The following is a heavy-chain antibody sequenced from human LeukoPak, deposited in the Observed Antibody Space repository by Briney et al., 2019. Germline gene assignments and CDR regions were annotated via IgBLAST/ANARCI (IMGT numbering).Heavy chain of an antibody. Sequence: SETLSLTCTVSGGSISSSSYYWGWIRQPPGRGLEWIGSIYYSGSTYYNPSLKSRVTISVDTSKNQFSLKLSSVTAADTAVYYCARGNYDYVWGSYRYPNWFDPWGQGTLVTVSS. D-gene: IGHD3-16*02. CDR1: GGSISSSSYY. V-gene: IGHV4-39*07. CDR2: IYYSGST. J-gene: IGHJ5*02. CDR3: ARGNYDYVWGSYRYPNWFDP.